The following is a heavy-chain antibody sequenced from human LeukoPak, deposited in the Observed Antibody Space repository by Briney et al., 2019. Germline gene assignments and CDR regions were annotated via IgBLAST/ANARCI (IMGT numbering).Heavy chain of an antibody. Sequence: PGGSLRLSCAASGFAFRSYGMHWVRQAPGKGLEWVAFIRYDGSENYYSDSVEGRFTISRDNSRNTLYLQMNSLRVEDTAVYYCAKDGLPNGDYGLSPFDYWGQGTLVTVSS. J-gene: IGHJ4*02. V-gene: IGHV3-30*02. CDR1: GFAFRSYG. CDR2: IRYDGSEN. CDR3: AKDGLPNGDYGLSPFDY. D-gene: IGHD4-17*01.